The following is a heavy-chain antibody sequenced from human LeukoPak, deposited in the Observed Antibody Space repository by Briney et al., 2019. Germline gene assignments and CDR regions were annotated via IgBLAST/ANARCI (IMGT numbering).Heavy chain of an antibody. Sequence: SQTLSLTCAVSGGSISSGGYSWSWIRQPPGKGLEWIGYIYHSGSTYYNPSLKSRVTISVDRSKNQFSLKLSSVTAADPAVYYCARAKYSSSSRLYYYYGMDVWGKGTTVTVSS. D-gene: IGHD6-13*01. V-gene: IGHV4-30-2*01. CDR2: IYHSGST. CDR1: GGSISSGGYS. CDR3: ARAKYSSSSRLYYYYGMDV. J-gene: IGHJ6*04.